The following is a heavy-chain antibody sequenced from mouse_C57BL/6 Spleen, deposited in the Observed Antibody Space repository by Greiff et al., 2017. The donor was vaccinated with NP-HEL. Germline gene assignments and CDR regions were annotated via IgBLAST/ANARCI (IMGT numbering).Heavy chain of an antibody. CDR3: ARYYYYGSSRYFDY. CDR2: IYPGDGDT. D-gene: IGHD1-1*01. CDR1: GYAFSSYW. Sequence: VKLQESGAELVKPGASVKISCKASGYAFSSYWMNWVKQRPGKGLEWIGQIYPGDGDTNYNGKFKGKATLTADKSSSTAYMQLSSLTSEDSAVYFCARYYYYGSSRYFDYWGQGTTLTVSS. J-gene: IGHJ2*01. V-gene: IGHV1-80*01.